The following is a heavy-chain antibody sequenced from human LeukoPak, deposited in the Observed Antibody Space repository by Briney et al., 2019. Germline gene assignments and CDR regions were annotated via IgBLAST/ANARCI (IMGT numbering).Heavy chain of an antibody. CDR2: LDPEDGET. J-gene: IGHJ4*02. V-gene: IGHV1-24*01. Sequence: ASVKVSCKVSGYTLTELSMHWVRQAPGKGLEWMGGLDPEDGETIYAQKFQGRVTMTEDTSTDTAYMELSSLRSEDTAVYYCATGFSSGWSHYFDYWGQGTLVTVSS. D-gene: IGHD6-19*01. CDR3: ATGFSSGWSHYFDY. CDR1: GYTLTELS.